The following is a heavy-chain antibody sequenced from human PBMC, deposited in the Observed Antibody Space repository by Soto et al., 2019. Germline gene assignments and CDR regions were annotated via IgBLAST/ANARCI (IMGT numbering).Heavy chain of an antibody. CDR3: ARLEGDYGDYSWYFDL. Sequence: QVQLVQSGAEVRKPGSSVKVSCKASGDTFSRNVISWVRQAPGEGLEWMGGIIPIFATANYAQKFQGRVTITADESTSTVYMELSSLRSEDTAVYYCARLEGDYGDYSWYFDLWGRGTLVTVSS. J-gene: IGHJ2*01. CDR1: GDTFSRNV. V-gene: IGHV1-69*12. D-gene: IGHD4-17*01. CDR2: IIPIFATA.